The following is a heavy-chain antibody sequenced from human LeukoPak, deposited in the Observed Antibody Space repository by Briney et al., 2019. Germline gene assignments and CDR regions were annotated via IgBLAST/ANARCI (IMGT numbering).Heavy chain of an antibody. CDR1: GFTFSSYS. V-gene: IGHV3-48*01. CDR2: ISSCSSTI. D-gene: IGHD5-24*01. J-gene: IGHJ6*03. Sequence: GGSLRLSCAASGFTFSSYSMNWVRQAPGKGLEWVSYISSCSSTIYYADSVKGRFTISRDNAKNSLYLQMNSLRAEDTAVYYCARALEDYYYYYMDVWGKGTTVTVSS. CDR3: ARALEDYYYYYMDV.